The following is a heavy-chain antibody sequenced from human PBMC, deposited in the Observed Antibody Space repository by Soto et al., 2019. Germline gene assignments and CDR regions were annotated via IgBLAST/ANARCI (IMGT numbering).Heavy chain of an antibody. CDR2: IWYDGSNK. D-gene: IGHD6-19*01. V-gene: IGHV3-33*01. CDR1: GLTFSSYG. Sequence: SGGPLRLSCAVSGLTFSSYGMHWDRKAPGKGLEWGAVIWYDGSNKYYADSVKGRFTISRDNSKNTLYLQMNSLRAEDTAVYYCARDRPLTRFPPSSKLGYYYYGMDVWGQGTTVTVSS. CDR3: ARDRPLTRFPPSSKLGYYYYGMDV. J-gene: IGHJ6*02.